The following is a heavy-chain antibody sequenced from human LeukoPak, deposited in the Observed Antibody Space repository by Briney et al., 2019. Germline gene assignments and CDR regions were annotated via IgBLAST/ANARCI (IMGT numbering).Heavy chain of an antibody. D-gene: IGHD5-24*01. CDR2: IYSDDST. CDR1: GFTVSSNY. CDR3: AMIEMATISFS. Sequence: GGSLRLSCAASGFTVSSNYMSWVRQAPGKGLEWVSVIYSDDSTYYADSVKGRFTISRDNSKTTLYLQMNGLRAEDTAMYYCAMIEMATISFSWGQGTLVTVSS. V-gene: IGHV3-53*01. J-gene: IGHJ5*02.